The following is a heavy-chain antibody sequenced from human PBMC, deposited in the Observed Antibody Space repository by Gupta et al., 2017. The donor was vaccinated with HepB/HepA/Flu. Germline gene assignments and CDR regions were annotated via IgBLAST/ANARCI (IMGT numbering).Heavy chain of an antibody. CDR1: GFTFSGYG. D-gene: IGHD1-26*01. V-gene: IGHV3-30*18. CDR2: ISYDGNVE. Sequence: QVQLVESGGGVVQPGRTLRLSCAASGFTFSGYGMHWVRQVPGMGLEWVALISYDGNVEDYADSVKGRFTISRDSSKNTLFLQMDSLRLEDTAIYYCAKTSGTYYIDYWGQGTLVTVSS. J-gene: IGHJ4*02. CDR3: AKTSGTYYIDY.